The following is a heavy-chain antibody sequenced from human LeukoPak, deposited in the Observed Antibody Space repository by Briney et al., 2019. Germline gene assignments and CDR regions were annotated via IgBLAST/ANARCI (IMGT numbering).Heavy chain of an antibody. D-gene: IGHD4-17*01. CDR1: GGSISSGGYS. CDR3: ASADMSYGDSYYFDY. CDR2: IYHSGST. V-gene: IGHV4-30-2*01. Sequence: SETLSLTCAVSGGSISSGGYSWSWIRQPPGKGLEWIGYIYHSGSTYYNPSLKSRVTISVDRSKNQFSLKLSSVTAADTAVYSCASADMSYGDSYYFDYWGQGTLVTVSS. J-gene: IGHJ4*02.